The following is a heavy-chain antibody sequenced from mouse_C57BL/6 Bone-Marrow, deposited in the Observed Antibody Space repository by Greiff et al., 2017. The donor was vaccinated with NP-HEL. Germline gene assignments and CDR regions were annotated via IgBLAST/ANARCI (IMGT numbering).Heavy chain of an antibody. V-gene: IGHV1-85*01. CDR2: IYPRDGSS. CDR3: ARWNVYDYDEGAWFAY. J-gene: IGHJ3*01. D-gene: IGHD2-4*01. Sequence: QVQLQQSGPELVKPGASVKLSCKASGYTFTSYDINWVKQRPGQGLEWIGWIYPRDGSSKYNEKFKGKATLTVDTSSSTAYMELHSLTSEDSAVYFCARWNVYDYDEGAWFAYWGQGTLVTVSA. CDR1: GYTFTSYD.